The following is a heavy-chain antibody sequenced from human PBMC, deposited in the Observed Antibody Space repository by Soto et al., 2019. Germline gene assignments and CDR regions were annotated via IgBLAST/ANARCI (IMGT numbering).Heavy chain of an antibody. Sequence: GGSLRLSCAAPGFTFSSYAMHWVRQAPGKGLEWVALISYDGSDKDYADSVKGRFTISRDNSRNTLFLQMNSLRAEDTAVYYCARDYYKYYDSSGYYRSPAYWGQGTLVTVSS. V-gene: IGHV3-30-3*01. CDR1: GFTFSSYA. D-gene: IGHD3-22*01. CDR3: ARDYYKYYDSSGYYRSPAY. CDR2: ISYDGSDK. J-gene: IGHJ4*02.